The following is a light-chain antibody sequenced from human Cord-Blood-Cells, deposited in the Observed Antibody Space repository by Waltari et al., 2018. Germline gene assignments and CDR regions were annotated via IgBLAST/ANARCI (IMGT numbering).Light chain of an antibody. CDR3: QQRRNWPLT. CDR2: DAS. J-gene: IGKJ4*01. CDR1: QSVSSY. Sequence: EIVLTQSPATLSLSPGARATLSCRDSQSVSSYLAWYQQKPGQAPRLLIYDASNRATGIPARFSGSGSGTDFTHTISSLEPEDFEVYYCQQRRNWPLTFGGGTKVEFK. V-gene: IGKV3-11*01.